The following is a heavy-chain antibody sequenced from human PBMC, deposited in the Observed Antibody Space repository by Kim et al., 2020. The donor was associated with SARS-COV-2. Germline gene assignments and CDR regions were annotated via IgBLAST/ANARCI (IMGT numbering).Heavy chain of an antibody. D-gene: IGHD6-13*01. CDR3: ARVGSTVAAGTIDY. Sequence: AASLKGRFTISRDNAKNSLYLQMNSLRAEDPAVYYCARVGSTVAAGTIDYWGQGTLVTVSS. V-gene: IGHV3-11*01. J-gene: IGHJ4*02.